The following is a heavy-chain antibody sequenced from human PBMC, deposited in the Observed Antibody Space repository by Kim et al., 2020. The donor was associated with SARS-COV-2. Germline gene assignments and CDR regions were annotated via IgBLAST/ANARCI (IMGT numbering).Heavy chain of an antibody. D-gene: IGHD6-6*01. CDR2: INTNTGNP. CDR3: ARVGEYSISSGFDS. CDR1: GYTFTSYA. Sequence: ASVKVSCKASGYTFTSYAMNWVRQAPGQGLEWMGWINTNTGNPTYAQGFTGRFVFSLDTSVSTAYLQISSLKAEDTAVYYCARVGEYSISSGFDSWGQGTLVTVSS. V-gene: IGHV7-4-1*02. J-gene: IGHJ4*02.